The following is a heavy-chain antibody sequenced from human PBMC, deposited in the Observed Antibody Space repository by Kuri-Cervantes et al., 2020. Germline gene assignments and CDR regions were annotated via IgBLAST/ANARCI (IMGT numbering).Heavy chain of an antibody. D-gene: IGHD3-16*01. Sequence: SETLSLTCTVSGASISSSSYYWGWIRQPPGKGLEWIGTMFYSGSPYLNPSLKSRVSISVDTSKNQFSLKLSSVTAADTAVYYCAREMTFGEPPDYWGQGTLVTVSS. CDR2: MFYSGSP. J-gene: IGHJ4*02. CDR3: AREMTFGEPPDY. CDR1: GASISSSSYY. V-gene: IGHV4-39*07.